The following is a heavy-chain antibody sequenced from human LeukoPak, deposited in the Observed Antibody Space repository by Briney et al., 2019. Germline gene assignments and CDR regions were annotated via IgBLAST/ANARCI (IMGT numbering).Heavy chain of an antibody. CDR1: GFTFSSYG. J-gene: IGHJ3*02. CDR2: ISYDGSNK. D-gene: IGHD5-12*01. V-gene: IGHV3-30*03. CDR3: AASRGYDFEHDAFDI. Sequence: GGSLRLSCAASGFTFSSYGMHWVREAPGKGLEGVAVISYDGSNKYYADSVKGRFPISRDNSKNTLYLQMNSLRAEDTAVYYCAASRGYDFEHDAFDIWGQGTMVTVSS.